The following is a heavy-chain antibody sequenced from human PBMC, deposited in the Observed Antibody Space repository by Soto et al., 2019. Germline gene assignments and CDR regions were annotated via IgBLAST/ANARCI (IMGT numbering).Heavy chain of an antibody. CDR2: IYYNGNT. Sequence: SETLSLTCTVSGGSISNHYWSWIRQPPGKGLEWIGYIYYNGNTNYNPSLKSRVTMSVDTSRNQISLKLSSVTAADTAVYYCTRANXXXXYXGQGTLVTVSS. CDR3: TRANXXXXY. V-gene: IGHV4-59*11. CDR1: GGSISNHY. J-gene: IGHJ4*02. D-gene: IGHD5-12*01.